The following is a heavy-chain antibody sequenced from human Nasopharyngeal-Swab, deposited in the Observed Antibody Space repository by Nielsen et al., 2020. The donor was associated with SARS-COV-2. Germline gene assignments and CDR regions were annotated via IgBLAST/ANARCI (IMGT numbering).Heavy chain of an antibody. CDR3: ARDTQTYYDSSGYQDY. J-gene: IGHJ4*02. V-gene: IGHV4-59*01. Sequence: SETLSLTCTVSGGSISSYYWSWIRQPPGKGLEWIGYIYYSGSTNYNPSLKSRVTISVDTSKNQFSLKLSSVTAADTAVYYCARDTQTYYDSSGYQDYWGQGTLVTVSS. CDR2: IYYSGST. CDR1: GGSISSYY. D-gene: IGHD3-22*01.